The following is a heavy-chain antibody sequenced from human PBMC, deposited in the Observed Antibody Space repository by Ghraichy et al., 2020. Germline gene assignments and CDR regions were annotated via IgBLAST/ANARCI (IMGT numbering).Heavy chain of an antibody. Sequence: GGSLRLSCAASGFTFSSYGMHWVRQAPGKGLEWVAVISYDGSNKYYADSVKGRFTISRDNSKNTLYLQMNSLRAEDTAVYYCAKADTAKARHNWFDPWGQGTLVTVSS. CDR2: ISYDGSNK. V-gene: IGHV3-30*18. J-gene: IGHJ5*02. CDR3: AKADTAKARHNWFDP. D-gene: IGHD5-18*01. CDR1: GFTFSSYG.